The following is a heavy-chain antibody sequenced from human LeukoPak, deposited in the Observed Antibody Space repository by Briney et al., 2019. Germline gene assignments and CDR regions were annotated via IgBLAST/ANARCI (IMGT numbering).Heavy chain of an antibody. V-gene: IGHV3-23*01. Sequence: GGSLRLSCAASGFTFSSYGMSWVRQAPGKGLEWVSAISGSGGSTYYADSVRGRFTISRDNSKNTLYLQMSSLRAEDTAVYYCAKGYSSGWYTNDYWGQGTLVTVSS. CDR3: AKGYSSGWYTNDY. J-gene: IGHJ4*02. CDR1: GFTFSSYG. CDR2: ISGSGGST. D-gene: IGHD6-19*01.